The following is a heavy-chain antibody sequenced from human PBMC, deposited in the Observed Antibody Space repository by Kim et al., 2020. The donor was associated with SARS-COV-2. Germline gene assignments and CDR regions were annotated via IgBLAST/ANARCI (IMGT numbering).Heavy chain of an antibody. V-gene: IGHV3-49*03. CDR1: GFTFGDYA. CDR2: IRSKAYGGTT. D-gene: IGHD2-15*01. J-gene: IGHJ4*02. CDR3: TIGPGVLGYCSGGSCYGRDY. Sequence: GGSLRLSCTASGFTFGDYAMSWFRQAPGKGLEWVGFIRSKAYGGTTEYAASVKDRFTISRDDSKSIAYLQMNSLKTEDTAVYYCTIGPGVLGYCSGGSCYGRDYWGQGTLVTVSS.